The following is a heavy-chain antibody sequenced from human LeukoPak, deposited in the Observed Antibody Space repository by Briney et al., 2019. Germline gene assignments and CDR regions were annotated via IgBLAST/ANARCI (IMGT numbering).Heavy chain of an antibody. Sequence: SETLSLTCAVYGESLSGHYWTWIRQPPGKGLEWIGESTHSGSTNYNPSLKSRVTISVDTSKNQFSLQLTSVTAADTAVYHCARGRTGAAALDFWGPGTLVTVSS. CDR3: ARGRTGAAALDF. J-gene: IGHJ4*02. D-gene: IGHD2-2*01. CDR2: STHSGST. V-gene: IGHV4-34*01. CDR1: GESLSGHY.